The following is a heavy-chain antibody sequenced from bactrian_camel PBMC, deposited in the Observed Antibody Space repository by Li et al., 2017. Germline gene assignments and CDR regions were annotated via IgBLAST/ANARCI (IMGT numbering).Heavy chain of an antibody. J-gene: IGHJ4*01. CDR1: GYTYSRYC. D-gene: IGHD8*01. Sequence: QVQLVESGGGSVQAGGSLRLSCAASGYTYSRYCMGWFRQAPGKEREGLATIYTPGAYTQYADSVKGRFTVSHDVAKRTLSLQMSNIEADDTATYYCALDVLERGERHPVVIKVSRYTGPRHPGHRL. V-gene: IGHV3S1*01. CDR2: IYTPGAYT.